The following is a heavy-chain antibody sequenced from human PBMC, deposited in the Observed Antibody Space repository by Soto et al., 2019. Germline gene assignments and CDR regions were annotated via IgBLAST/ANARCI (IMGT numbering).Heavy chain of an antibody. CDR1: GLAFSTYW. CDR2: TKPDETET. J-gene: IGHJ4*02. D-gene: IGHD4-4*01. V-gene: IGHV3-7*02. Sequence: EVQLMESGGGLVQPGGSLRLSCTTSGLAFSTYWMAWVRQAPGKGLEWVGNTKPDETETYYADSVEGRFTISRDNAKSSLYLQMNSLRVEDTAVYYCATIGDVTFHYWGQGTPVTVSS. CDR3: ATIGDVTFHY.